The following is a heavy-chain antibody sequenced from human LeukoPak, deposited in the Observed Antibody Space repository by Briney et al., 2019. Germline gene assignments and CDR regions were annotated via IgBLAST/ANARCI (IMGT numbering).Heavy chain of an antibody. CDR1: GFTFTTYA. Sequence: KSGGSLRVSCTASGFTFTTYAMTWVRQAPGKGLECISSMSSGSRYIYYADSVRGRFTISRDNTRNSLYLAMNNLRAEDTAIYYCSRDRPTGASRIFVVQWGQGTPVTVSS. CDR2: MSSGSRYI. D-gene: IGHD2-15*01. CDR3: SRDRPTGASRIFVVQ. J-gene: IGHJ4*02. V-gene: IGHV3-21*06.